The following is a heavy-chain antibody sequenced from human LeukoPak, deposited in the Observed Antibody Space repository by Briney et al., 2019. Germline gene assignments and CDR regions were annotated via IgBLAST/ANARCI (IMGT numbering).Heavy chain of an antibody. CDR2: ISSSGSTI. CDR3: ARDSGSSWSLDY. CDR1: GFTFSSYE. D-gene: IGHD6-13*01. Sequence: GGSLRLSCAASGFTFSSYEMNWVRQAPGKGLEWVSYISSSGSTIYYADSVKGRFTISRDNAKNSLYLQMNSLRAQDTAVYYCARDSGSSWSLDYWGQGTLVTVSS. V-gene: IGHV3-48*03. J-gene: IGHJ4*02.